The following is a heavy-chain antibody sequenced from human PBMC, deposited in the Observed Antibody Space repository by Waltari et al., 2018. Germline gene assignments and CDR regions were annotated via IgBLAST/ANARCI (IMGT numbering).Heavy chain of an antibody. Sequence: EVQLVESGGGLVQPGGSLKLPCAASGFTFSGSAMHWVRQASGKGLEWVGRIRSKANSYATAYAASVKGRFTISRDDSKNTAYLQMNSLKTEDTAVYYCTRYPGYSSSDYWGQGTLVTVSS. J-gene: IGHJ4*02. V-gene: IGHV3-73*01. CDR3: TRYPGYSSSDY. CDR2: IRSKANSYAT. D-gene: IGHD6-13*01. CDR1: GFTFSGSA.